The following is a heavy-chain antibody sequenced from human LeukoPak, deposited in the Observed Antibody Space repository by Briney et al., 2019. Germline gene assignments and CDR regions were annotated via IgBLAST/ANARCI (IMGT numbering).Heavy chain of an antibody. J-gene: IGHJ4*02. D-gene: IGHD4/OR15-4a*01. CDR1: GGSISSDDYS. CDR3: ARDFAEGDYGKFDY. CDR2: IYYSGST. V-gene: IGHV4-30-4*08. Sequence: SETLSLTCTVSGGSISSDDYSWSWIRQPPGKGLEWIGYIYYSGSTYYNPSLKSRVTISVDTSKNQSSLKLSSVTAADTAVYYCARDFAEGDYGKFDYWGQGTLVTVSS.